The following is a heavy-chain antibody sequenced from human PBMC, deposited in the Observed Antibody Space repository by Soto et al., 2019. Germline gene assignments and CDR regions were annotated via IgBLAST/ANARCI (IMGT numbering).Heavy chain of an antibody. J-gene: IGHJ4*02. V-gene: IGHV3-23*01. Sequence: EVQLLESWGGLVQPGGSLRLSCVVSGLPSSIYSMSWVRQAPGKGLEWVSGISGSGGSIYYADAVKGRFTVSRDNSKNTLYLQMNSRRADDTAIYYCAKSRGDTWRLYYFNFWGQGTLVTVSS. CDR2: ISGSGGSI. CDR1: GLPSSIYS. CDR3: AKSRGDTWRLYYFNF. D-gene: IGHD1-26*01.